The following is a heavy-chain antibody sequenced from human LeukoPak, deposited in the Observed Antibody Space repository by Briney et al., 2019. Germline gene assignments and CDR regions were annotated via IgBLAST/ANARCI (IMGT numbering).Heavy chain of an antibody. CDR1: GFIFSSYS. CDR3: AKISRRLNATTHRWDPLDY. D-gene: IGHD1-1*01. J-gene: IGHJ4*02. CDR2: ISSSSSYI. Sequence: PGGSLRLSCAASGFIFSSYSMNWVRQAPGKGLEWVSYISSSSSYIYYADSVKGRFTISRDNAENSLYLQMNSLRAEDTAVYYCAKISRRLNATTHRWDPLDYWGQGTLVTVSS. V-gene: IGHV3-21*01.